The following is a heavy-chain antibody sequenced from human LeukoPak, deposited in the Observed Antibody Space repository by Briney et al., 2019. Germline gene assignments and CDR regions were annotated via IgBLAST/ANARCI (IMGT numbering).Heavy chain of an antibody. J-gene: IGHJ4*02. CDR2: ISSSSSYI. D-gene: IGHD6-13*01. Sequence: GGSLRLSCAASGFTFSDHYMDWVRQAPGKGLEWVSSISSSSSYIYYADSVKGRFTISRDNAKNSLYLQLNSLRAEDTAVYYCARDPYSSSWYDYWGQGTLVTVSS. CDR1: GFTFSDHY. CDR3: ARDPYSSSWYDY. V-gene: IGHV3-21*01.